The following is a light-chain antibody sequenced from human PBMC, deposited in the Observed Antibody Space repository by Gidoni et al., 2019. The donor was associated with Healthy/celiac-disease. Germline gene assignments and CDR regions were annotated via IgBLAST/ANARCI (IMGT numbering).Light chain of an antibody. CDR2: DAS. CDR3: QQSYSTPPYT. J-gene: IGKJ2*01. V-gene: IGKV1-39*01. CDR1: QSISSY. Sequence: DIQMTQSPSSLSASVGDRVTITCRASQSISSYLNWYQQKPGKAPKLLIYDASSLQSGVPSRFSGSGSGTDFTLTSSSLQPEDFATYYCQQSYSTPPYTFGQGTKLEIK.